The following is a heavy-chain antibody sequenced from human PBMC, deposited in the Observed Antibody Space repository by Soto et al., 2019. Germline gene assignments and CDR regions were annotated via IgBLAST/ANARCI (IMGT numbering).Heavy chain of an antibody. Sequence: QEQLVQSGSEVKKPGSSVKVSCKASGSLFSSYPISWVRQVPGQGLEWMGGLIPVFQTAYYTQRFQGRVTITADESTNTAYMELSSLRSEDTAIYYCARGGSGYTWFNEFWDQGTLVTVSS. J-gene: IGHJ4*01. CDR1: GSLFSSYP. CDR2: LIPVFQTA. CDR3: ARGGSGYTWFNEF. V-gene: IGHV1-69*01. D-gene: IGHD3-22*01.